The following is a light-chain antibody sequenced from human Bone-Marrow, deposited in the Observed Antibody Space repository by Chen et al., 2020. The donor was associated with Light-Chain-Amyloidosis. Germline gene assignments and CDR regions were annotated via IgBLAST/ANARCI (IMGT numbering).Light chain of an antibody. CDR2: RDT. Sequence: SYELTQPPSVSVSPGQTARITCSGDDLPRKYAYWYQQKPGQAPVLVIHRDTERPSGSSERFSGSSSGTTAPLTISGVEAEEYANYHCQSADSSGTYEVSFGGGTKLTVL. CDR1: DLPRKY. J-gene: IGLJ2*01. CDR3: QSADSSGTYEVS. V-gene: IGLV3-25*02.